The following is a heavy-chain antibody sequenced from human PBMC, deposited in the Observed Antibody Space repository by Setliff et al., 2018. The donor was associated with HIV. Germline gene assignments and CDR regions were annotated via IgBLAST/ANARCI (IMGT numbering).Heavy chain of an antibody. J-gene: IGHJ4*02. Sequence: ASVKVSCKTSGYSFTTYYIHWMRQAPGQGLEWVGLMYTSGGGAKYAQKFQGRVTMTRDTPTRTVYMELSSLRSEDTAVYYCARVEGATATLTDWGQGTLVTVSS. D-gene: IGHD1-26*01. CDR2: MYTSGGGA. CDR3: ARVEGATATLTD. V-gene: IGHV1-46*01. CDR1: GYSFTTYY.